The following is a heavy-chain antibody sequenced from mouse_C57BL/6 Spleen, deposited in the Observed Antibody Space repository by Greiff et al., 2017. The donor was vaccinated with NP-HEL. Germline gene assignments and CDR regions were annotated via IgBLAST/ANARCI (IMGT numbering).Heavy chain of an antibody. CDR1: GYAFSSSW. CDR2: IYPGDGDT. Sequence: QVQLKQSGPELVKPGASVKISCKASGYAFSSSWMNWVKQRPGKGLEWIGRIYPGDGDTNYNGKFKGKATLTADKSSSTAYMQLSSLTSEDSAVYFCATPPYYSNNEGFAYWGQGTLVTVSA. D-gene: IGHD2-5*01. J-gene: IGHJ3*01. V-gene: IGHV1-82*01. CDR3: ATPPYYSNNEGFAY.